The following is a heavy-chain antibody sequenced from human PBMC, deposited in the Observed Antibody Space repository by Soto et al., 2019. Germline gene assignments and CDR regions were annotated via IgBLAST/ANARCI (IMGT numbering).Heavy chain of an antibody. CDR3: TTCLGVGLVGAPYFDY. CDR1: GFTFSNAW. D-gene: IGHD1-26*01. Sequence: GGSLRLSCAASGFTFSNAWMSWVRQAPGKGLEWVGRIKSKTDGGTTDYAAPVKGRFTISRDDSKNTLYLQMNSLKTEDTAVYYCTTCLGVGLVGAPYFDYWGQGTLVTVSS. V-gene: IGHV3-15*01. CDR2: IKSKTDGGTT. J-gene: IGHJ4*02.